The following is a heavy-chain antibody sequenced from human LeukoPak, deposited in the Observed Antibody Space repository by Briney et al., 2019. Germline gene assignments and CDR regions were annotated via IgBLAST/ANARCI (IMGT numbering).Heavy chain of an antibody. D-gene: IGHD3-10*01. Sequence: ASVKVSCKASGYTFTGYYMHWVRQAPGQGLEWMGWINPNSGGTNYAQKFQGRVTMTRDTSISTAYMELSRLRADDTAVYYGARGSYIPPYYFDYWGQGTLVTVSS. CDR3: ARGSYIPPYYFDY. J-gene: IGHJ4*02. CDR2: INPNSGGT. V-gene: IGHV1-2*02. CDR1: GYTFTGYY.